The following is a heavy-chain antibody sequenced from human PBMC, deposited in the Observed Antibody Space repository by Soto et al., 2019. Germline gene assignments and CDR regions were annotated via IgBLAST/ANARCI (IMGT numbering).Heavy chain of an antibody. D-gene: IGHD1-7*01. Sequence: TLSLTCTVSGGSISSAAYHCNCIRQHPGKGLEWIGYIYYTGSTYSNPSLKSRVSISVDTSKNQFSLSLSSVTAAGTAVYYCARTGTELVTFDSWGQGTLVTVSS. V-gene: IGHV4-31*03. CDR1: GGSISSAAYH. CDR3: ARTGTELVTFDS. CDR2: IYYTGST. J-gene: IGHJ4*02.